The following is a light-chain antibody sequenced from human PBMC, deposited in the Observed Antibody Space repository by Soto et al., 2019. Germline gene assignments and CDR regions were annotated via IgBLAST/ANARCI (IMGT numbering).Light chain of an antibody. Sequence: QSVLTQPPSASGTPGQRVTISCSGSSSNMGSNTVNWYQQLPGTAPKLLIYSNNQRPSGVPDRFSGSKSGTSASLAISGLQSEDEADYYCAAWDDSLNGLWVFGGGTQLTVL. CDR1: SSNMGSNT. CDR3: AAWDDSLNGLWV. J-gene: IGLJ7*01. CDR2: SNN. V-gene: IGLV1-44*01.